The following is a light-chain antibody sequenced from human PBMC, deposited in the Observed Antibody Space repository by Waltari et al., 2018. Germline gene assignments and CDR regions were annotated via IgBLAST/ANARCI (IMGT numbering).Light chain of an antibody. CDR2: EDN. CDR3: CSPDSSGNHWV. V-gene: IGLV3-10*01. CDR1: ALPKKY. J-gene: IGLJ3*02. Sequence: SYELTQPPSVSVSPGQTARITCSGDALPKKYGFFYSQKSGQAPVLGLYEDNKRPSGIPGRFSGSSSGTLSTLTVSGAQVDDEADYYCCSPDSSGNHWVFGGGTKLAVL.